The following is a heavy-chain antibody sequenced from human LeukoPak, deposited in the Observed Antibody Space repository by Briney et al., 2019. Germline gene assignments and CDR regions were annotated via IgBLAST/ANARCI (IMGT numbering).Heavy chain of an antibody. D-gene: IGHD6-6*01. Sequence: GGSLRLSCAASGFSFGTYGMSWVRQAPEKGLEWVSGISDSGGSTFYADSVKGRFTISRDNSKNTLYLQMKSLRAEDTAVYYCAKRVDYSRSSGGYFDYWGQGTLVTVSS. CDR1: GFSFGTYG. V-gene: IGHV3-23*01. CDR3: AKRVDYSRSSGGYFDY. CDR2: ISDSGGST. J-gene: IGHJ4*02.